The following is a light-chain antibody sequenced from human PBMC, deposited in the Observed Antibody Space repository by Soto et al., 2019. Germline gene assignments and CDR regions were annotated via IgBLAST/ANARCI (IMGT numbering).Light chain of an antibody. V-gene: IGKV4-1*01. Sequence: DIVRTQSSDCLAVSLGESATINCRSSHTALDSSNNTDYLSLYQQKAGQPPMLLIYWASTREFGVPDRFSGSGSGTDFTLTISSLQAEDVAVYYCQQYYTTPRTFGHGTKVDIK. CDR2: WAS. CDR3: QQYYTTPRT. CDR1: HTALDSSNNTDY. J-gene: IGKJ1*01.